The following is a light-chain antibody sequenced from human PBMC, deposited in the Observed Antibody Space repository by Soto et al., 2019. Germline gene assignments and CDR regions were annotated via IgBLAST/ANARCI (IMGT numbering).Light chain of an antibody. CDR1: QSISDT. V-gene: IGKV3-15*01. Sequence: EIVLTQSPATLSVTPGGRATLSCGASQSISDTLAWYQQKPAQAPRFRIYGASTRATGFPARFSGSGSGTDFALTISILQSEDVAVYYCQQYDNWPWTFGQGTKVDIK. J-gene: IGKJ1*01. CDR2: GAS. CDR3: QQYDNWPWT.